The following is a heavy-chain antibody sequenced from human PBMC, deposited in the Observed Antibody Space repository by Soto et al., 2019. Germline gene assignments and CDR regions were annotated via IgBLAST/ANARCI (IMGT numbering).Heavy chain of an antibody. CDR2: IYYTGST. CDR1: GVSISSSSYY. Sequence: ETLSLTCPVSGVSISSSSYYWGWIRQPPGKGLEWIGTIYYTGSTYYNPSLKSRVTISVDTSKSQFSLKLTSVTATDTAVYYCARRPCSSSSCWFDPWGQGTLVTVYS. V-gene: IGHV4-39*01. CDR3: ARRPCSSSSCWFDP. D-gene: IGHD6-6*01. J-gene: IGHJ5*02.